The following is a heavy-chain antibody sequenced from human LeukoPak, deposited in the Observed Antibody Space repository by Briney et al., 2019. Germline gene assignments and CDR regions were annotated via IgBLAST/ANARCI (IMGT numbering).Heavy chain of an antibody. Sequence: GGSLRLSCAASGLTFSIYAMSWVRQAPGKGLEWVSAISGSGGSTYYADSVKGRFTISRDNSKNTLYLQMNSLRAEDTAVYYCAKEGGDYPHFDYWGQGTLVTVSS. CDR1: GLTFSIYA. V-gene: IGHV3-23*01. J-gene: IGHJ4*02. CDR3: AKEGGDYPHFDY. CDR2: ISGSGGST. D-gene: IGHD4-17*01.